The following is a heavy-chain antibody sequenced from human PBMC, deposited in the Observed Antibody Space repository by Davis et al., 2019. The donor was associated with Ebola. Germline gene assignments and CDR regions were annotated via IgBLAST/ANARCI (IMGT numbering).Heavy chain of an antibody. J-gene: IGHJ3*02. D-gene: IGHD5-12*01. V-gene: IGHV1-18*01. CDR2: INPYNGNT. Sequence: AASVKVSCKTSGYTFSIYGLSWVRQAPGQGLEWMGWINPYNGNTDYAQNFQGRVTVTTDTSTGTAYLDLSSLRSEDTALYYCTTPGGQDSGYDVFDIWGQGTMVTVSS. CDR1: GYTFSIYG. CDR3: TTPGGQDSGYDVFDI.